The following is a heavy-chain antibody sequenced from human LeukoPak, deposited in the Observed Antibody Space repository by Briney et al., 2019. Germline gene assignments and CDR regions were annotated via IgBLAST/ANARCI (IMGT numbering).Heavy chain of an antibody. CDR1: GYTFTSYD. Sequence: GASVKVSCKASGYTFTSYDINWVRQAPGQGLEWMGWTNPNSGNTGYAQKFQGRVTMTRNTSISTAYMELSSLRSEDTAVYYCARVGVRDDSFDYWGQGTLVTVSS. D-gene: IGHD3-22*01. V-gene: IGHV1-8*01. CDR2: TNPNSGNT. J-gene: IGHJ4*02. CDR3: ARVGVRDDSFDY.